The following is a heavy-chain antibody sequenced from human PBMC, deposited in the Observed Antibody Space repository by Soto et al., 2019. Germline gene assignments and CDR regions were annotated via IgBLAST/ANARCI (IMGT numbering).Heavy chain of an antibody. V-gene: IGHV1-69*13. CDR3: ARVRGQVSSSWYGIFDY. Sequence: SVKVSCKASGGTFSSYAISWVRQAPGQGLEWMGGIIPIFGTANYAQKFQGRVTITADESTSTAYMELSSLRSEDTAVYYCARVRGQVSSSWYGIFDYWGQGTLVTVSS. J-gene: IGHJ4*02. D-gene: IGHD6-13*01. CDR2: IIPIFGTA. CDR1: GGTFSSYA.